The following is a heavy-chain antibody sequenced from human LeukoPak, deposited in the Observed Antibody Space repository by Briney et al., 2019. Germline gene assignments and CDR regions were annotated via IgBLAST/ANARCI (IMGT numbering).Heavy chain of an antibody. J-gene: IGHJ1*01. Sequence: PGGSLRLSCAASGFTFSSYAMHWVRQAPGKGLEWVAVISYDGSNKYYADSVKGRFTISRDNSKNTLYLQMNSLRAEDTAVYYCAKALTGYSSSWSNGYFQHWGQGTLVTVSS. D-gene: IGHD6-13*01. V-gene: IGHV3-30-3*01. CDR1: GFTFSSYA. CDR3: AKALTGYSSSWSNGYFQH. CDR2: ISYDGSNK.